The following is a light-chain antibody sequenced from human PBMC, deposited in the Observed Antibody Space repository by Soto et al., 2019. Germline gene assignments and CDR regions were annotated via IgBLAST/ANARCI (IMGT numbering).Light chain of an antibody. CDR1: SSDVGGYNY. Sequence: QSVLTQPASVSGSPGQSITISCTGTSSDVGGYNYVSWYQQHPGKAPILMIYDVANRPSGVSNRFSGSKSGNTASLTISGLQAEDEADYYCTSDTSSTTLVFGGGTKLTFL. V-gene: IGLV2-14*01. J-gene: IGLJ2*01. CDR2: DVA. CDR3: TSDTSSTTLV.